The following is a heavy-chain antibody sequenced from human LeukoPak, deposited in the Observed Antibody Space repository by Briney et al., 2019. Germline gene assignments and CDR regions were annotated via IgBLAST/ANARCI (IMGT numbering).Heavy chain of an antibody. V-gene: IGHV4-59*01. Sequence: SETLSLTCSVSGGSISSYYWYWIRQPPGKGLEWIGYIYSGGSPNYNPSLKSRVTISVDTSKNQFSLKLSSVTAADTAVYYCARVYSSSQRGYFDYWGQGTLVTVSS. CDR3: ARVYSSSQRGYFDY. CDR1: GGSISSYY. J-gene: IGHJ4*02. D-gene: IGHD6-6*01. CDR2: IYSGGSP.